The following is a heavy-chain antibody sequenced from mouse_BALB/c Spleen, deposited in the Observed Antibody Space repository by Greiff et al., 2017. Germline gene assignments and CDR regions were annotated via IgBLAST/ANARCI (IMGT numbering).Heavy chain of an antibody. CDR2: IDPANGNT. Sequence: EVQLQQSGAELVKPGASVKLSCTASGFYIKDTYMYWVKQRPEQGLEWIGRIDPANGNTKYDPKFQGKATITADTSSNTAYLLLCNLTSKDTAVYYCAFLPCYFDYWGQGTTLTVSS. V-gene: IGHV14-3*02. CDR3: AFLPCYFDY. CDR1: GFYIKDTY. J-gene: IGHJ2*01.